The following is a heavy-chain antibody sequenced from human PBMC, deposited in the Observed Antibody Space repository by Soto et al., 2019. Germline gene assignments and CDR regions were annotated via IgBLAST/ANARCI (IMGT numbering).Heavy chain of an antibody. J-gene: IGHJ6*03. Sequence: EVQLVESGGGLVKPGGSLRLSCAASGFNFSTYSMNWVRQAPGKGLEWVSSITSSSTYIYYSDSVKGRFTISRDNAKNSLYLQMNSLRAEDTAVYYCASDRGIFGVGDYYYYMDVWGKGTTVTVSS. CDR3: ASDRGIFGVGDYYYYMDV. D-gene: IGHD3-3*01. CDR1: GFNFSTYS. V-gene: IGHV3-21*01. CDR2: ITSSSTYI.